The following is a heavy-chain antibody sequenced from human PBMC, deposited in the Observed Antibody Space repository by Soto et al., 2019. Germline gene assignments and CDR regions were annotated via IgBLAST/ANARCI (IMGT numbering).Heavy chain of an antibody. V-gene: IGHV3-23*01. D-gene: IGHD1-26*01. CDR2: ISGGGGST. CDR1: GFTFSSYA. Sequence: EVQLLESGGGLVQPGGSLRLSCAASGFTFSSYAMSWVRQAPGKGLEWVSAISGGGGSTYYADSVKGRFTISRDNSKNTLYLQMNSLRAEDTAVYHCAKDGRRWDLPADYWGQGALVTVSS. J-gene: IGHJ4*02. CDR3: AKDGRRWDLPADY.